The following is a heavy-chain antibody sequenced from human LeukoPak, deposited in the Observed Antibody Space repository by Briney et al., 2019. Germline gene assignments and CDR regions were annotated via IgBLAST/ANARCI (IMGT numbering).Heavy chain of an antibody. V-gene: IGHV3-23*01. J-gene: IGHJ6*03. CDR1: GFTFSSYA. D-gene: IGHD4-17*01. Sequence: GGSLRLSCAASGFTFSSYAMSWVRQAPGKGLEWVSAISGSGGSTYYADSVKGRFTISRDNSKNTLYLQMNSLRAEDTAVYYCARGSRSTVTTGNYYYYYYMDVWGKGTTVTVSS. CDR2: ISGSGGST. CDR3: ARGSRSTVTTGNYYYYYYMDV.